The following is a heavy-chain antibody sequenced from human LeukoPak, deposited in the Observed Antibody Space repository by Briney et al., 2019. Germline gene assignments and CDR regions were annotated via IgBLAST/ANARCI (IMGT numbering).Heavy chain of an antibody. J-gene: IGHJ4*02. CDR3: AKDDGSRSYSVY. D-gene: IGHD1-26*01. Sequence: PSETLSLTCTVSGGSTSSYYWSWIRQPPGKGLEWIGYIYHSGSTNYNPSLKSRVTISVDTSKNQFSLKLSSVTAADTAVYYCAKDDGSRSYSVYWGQGTLVTVSS. CDR2: IYHSGST. CDR1: GGSTSSYY. V-gene: IGHV4-59*01.